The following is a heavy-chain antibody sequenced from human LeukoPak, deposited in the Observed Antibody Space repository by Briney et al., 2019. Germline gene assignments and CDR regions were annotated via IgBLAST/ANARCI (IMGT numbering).Heavy chain of an antibody. CDR3: ARVSREEGTADI. Sequence: GGSLRLSCAASVFTFSSYEMNWVRQAPGKGLEWVSYISSSGSTIYYADSVKGRFTISRDNAKNSLYLQMNSLRAEDAAVYYCARVSREEGTADIWGQGTMVTVSS. CDR2: ISSSGSTI. J-gene: IGHJ3*02. D-gene: IGHD1-1*01. CDR1: VFTFSSYE. V-gene: IGHV3-48*03.